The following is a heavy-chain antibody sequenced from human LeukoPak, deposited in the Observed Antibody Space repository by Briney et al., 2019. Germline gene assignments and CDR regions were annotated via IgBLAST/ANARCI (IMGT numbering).Heavy chain of an antibody. Sequence: RASVKVSCTASGYTFTGYYMHWVRQAPGQGLEWMGGIIPIFGTANYAQKFQGRVTITADESTSTAYMELSSLRSEDTAVYYCARGSRRMITFGGVIVPPDYWGQGTLVTVSS. CDR1: GYTFTGYY. J-gene: IGHJ4*02. CDR3: ARGSRRMITFGGVIVPPDY. D-gene: IGHD3-16*02. V-gene: IGHV1-69*13. CDR2: IIPIFGTA.